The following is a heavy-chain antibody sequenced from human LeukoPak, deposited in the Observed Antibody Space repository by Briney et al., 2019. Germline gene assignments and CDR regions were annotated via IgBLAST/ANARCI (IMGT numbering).Heavy chain of an antibody. CDR2: ISYDGSNK. D-gene: IGHD2-2*02. Sequence: QPGGSLRLSCAASGFTFSSYAMSWVRQAPGKGLEWVAVISYDGSNKYYADSVKGRFTISRDNSKNTLYLQMNSLRAEDTAVYYCAKGGYCSSTSCYSPYWGQGTLVTVSS. V-gene: IGHV3-30*18. CDR1: GFTFSSYA. J-gene: IGHJ4*02. CDR3: AKGGYCSSTSCYSPY.